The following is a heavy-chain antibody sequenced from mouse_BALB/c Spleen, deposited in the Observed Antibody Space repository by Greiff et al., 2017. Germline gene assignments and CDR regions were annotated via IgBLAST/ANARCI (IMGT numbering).Heavy chain of an antibody. Sequence: EVQLQQSGPELVKPGASVKISCKASGYTFTDYNMHWVKQSHGKSLEWIGYIYPYNGGTGYNQKFKSKATLTVDNSSSTAYMELRSLTSEDSAVYYCASGGSYDGYPTRFAYWGQGTLVTVSA. CDR3: ASGGSYDGYPTRFAY. D-gene: IGHD2-3*01. J-gene: IGHJ3*01. V-gene: IGHV1S29*02. CDR1: GYTFTDYN. CDR2: IYPYNGGT.